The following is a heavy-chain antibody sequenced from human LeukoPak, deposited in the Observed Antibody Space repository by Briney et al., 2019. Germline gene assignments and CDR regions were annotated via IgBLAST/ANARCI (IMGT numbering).Heavy chain of an antibody. D-gene: IGHD6-13*01. CDR3: ARANNSSWHN. J-gene: IGHJ4*02. V-gene: IGHV3-7*01. CDR2: IKPDGSAE. CDR1: GFTFSSNW. Sequence: GGSLRLSCATSGFTFSSNWMSWVRHVPGRGLDWVANIKPDGSAEYYAASVKGRFTVSRDNAKNSLYLQMNSLRVEDTAVYYCARANNSSWHNWGQGTLVAVSS.